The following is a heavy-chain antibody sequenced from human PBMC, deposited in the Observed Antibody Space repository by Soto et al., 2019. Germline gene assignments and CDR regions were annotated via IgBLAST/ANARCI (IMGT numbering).Heavy chain of an antibody. CDR2: ISSSSSSI. D-gene: IGHD2-15*01. CDR3: ARDLGYCSGGSCPSFDY. Sequence: GGSLRLSCAASGFTFSSYSMNWVRQAPGKGLEWVSYISSSSSSIYYADSVKGRLTISRDNAKNSLYLQMNSLRDEDSAVYHCARDLGYCSGGSCPSFDYWGQGALVTVSS. CDR1: GFTFSSYS. V-gene: IGHV3-48*02. J-gene: IGHJ4*02.